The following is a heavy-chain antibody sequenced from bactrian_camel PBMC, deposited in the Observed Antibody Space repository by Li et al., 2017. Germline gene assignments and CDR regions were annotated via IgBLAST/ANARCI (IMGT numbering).Heavy chain of an antibody. D-gene: IGHD4*01. CDR3: ATAKQYVPSFY. V-gene: IGHV3S31*01. J-gene: IGHJ4*01. CDR1: GFTFSNYD. CDR2: INRGSGST. Sequence: VQLVESGGGLVQPGGSLRLSCAASGFTFSNYDMNWVRQGPGKGLEWVSVINRGSGSTYYADSVKGRFTISRDNAKNTLYLQMNSLKSEDTALYYCATAKQYVPSFYWGQGTQVTVS.